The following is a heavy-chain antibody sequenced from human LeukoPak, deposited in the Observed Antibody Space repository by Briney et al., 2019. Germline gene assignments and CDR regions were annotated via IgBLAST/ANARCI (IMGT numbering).Heavy chain of an antibody. CDR2: ISYDGSNK. Sequence: GRSLRLSCAASGFTFSSYGMHWVRQAPGKGLEWVAVISYDGSNKYYADSVKGRFTISRDNSKNTLYLQINSLRAEDTAVYYCAKDSGGYGDSLHFDYWGQRTLVTVSS. V-gene: IGHV3-30*18. J-gene: IGHJ4*02. CDR1: GFTFSSYG. D-gene: IGHD4-17*01. CDR3: AKDSGGYGDSLHFDY.